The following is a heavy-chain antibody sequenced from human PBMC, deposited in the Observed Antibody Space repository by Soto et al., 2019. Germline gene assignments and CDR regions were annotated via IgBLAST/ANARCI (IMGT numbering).Heavy chain of an antibody. D-gene: IGHD3-10*01. CDR1: GYTFTSSG. CDR3: ATSPLTGTYGSGSLDYYYGMDV. V-gene: IGHV1-18*01. Sequence: GASVKVSCKASGYTFTSSGISWVRQAPGQGLEWLGWISTDNGNTNYAQHLQGRVSLTTDTSTSTAYMELSSLRSEDTAVYYCATSPLTGTYGSGSLDYYYGMDVWGQGTTVTVSS. CDR2: ISTDNGNT. J-gene: IGHJ6*02.